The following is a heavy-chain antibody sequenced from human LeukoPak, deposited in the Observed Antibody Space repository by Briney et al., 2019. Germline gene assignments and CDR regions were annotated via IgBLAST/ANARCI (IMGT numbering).Heavy chain of an antibody. CDR3: ARESTDSGLGMDG. CDR2: IIPILGIA. CDR1: GGTFTSYA. Sequence: SVKVSSKASGGTFTSYAISWVRHAPGHRLEWMGRIIPILGIANYAQKIQGRVTITADKSTSTAYMELSSLRSEETDVECCARESTDSGLGMDGWGQGTTVTASS. V-gene: IGHV1-69*04. D-gene: IGHD1-26*01. J-gene: IGHJ6*02.